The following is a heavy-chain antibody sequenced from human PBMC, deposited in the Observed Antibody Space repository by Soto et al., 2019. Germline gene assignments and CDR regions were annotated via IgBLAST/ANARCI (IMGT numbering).Heavy chain of an antibody. J-gene: IGHJ6*02. Sequence: PSETLSLTCTVSGGSVSSGSYYWSWIRQPPGKGLEWIGYIYYGGSTNYNPSLKSRVTISVDTSKNQFSLKLSSVTAADTAVYYCARDPNPGGYYYYYYGMDVWGQGTTVTVSS. CDR1: GGSVSSGSYY. D-gene: IGHD3-10*01. CDR2: IYYGGST. V-gene: IGHV4-61*01. CDR3: ARDPNPGGYYYYYYGMDV.